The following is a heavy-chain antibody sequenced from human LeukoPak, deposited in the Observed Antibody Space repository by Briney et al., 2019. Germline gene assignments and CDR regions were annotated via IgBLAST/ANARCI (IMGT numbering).Heavy chain of an antibody. Sequence: GGSLRLSCAASGFTFTDYAMHWVRQAPGKGLEWVAVISYDGSNKYYADSVKGRFTISRDNSKNTLYLQMNSLRADDTAVYYCARAVNSGSYVLDYWGQGTLVTVSP. J-gene: IGHJ4*02. D-gene: IGHD1-26*01. CDR3: ARAVNSGSYVLDY. CDR1: GFTFTDYA. V-gene: IGHV3-30*04. CDR2: ISYDGSNK.